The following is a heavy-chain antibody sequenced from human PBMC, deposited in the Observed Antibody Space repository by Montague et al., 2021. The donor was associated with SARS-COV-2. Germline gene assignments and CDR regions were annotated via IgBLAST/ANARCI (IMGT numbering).Heavy chain of an antibody. Sequence: ALVKPTKTLTLTCTFSGFSLSTSGVGVGRIRQPPGKALEWLALIYWDDDKRYSPSLKSRLTITKDTSKNRVVLTVTNMDPVDTATYYCAHRRLHTGSFDYWGQGALVTVSS. V-gene: IGHV2-5*02. CDR2: IYWDDDK. D-gene: IGHD1-26*01. J-gene: IGHJ4*02. CDR3: AHRRLHTGSFDY. CDR1: GFSLSTSGVG.